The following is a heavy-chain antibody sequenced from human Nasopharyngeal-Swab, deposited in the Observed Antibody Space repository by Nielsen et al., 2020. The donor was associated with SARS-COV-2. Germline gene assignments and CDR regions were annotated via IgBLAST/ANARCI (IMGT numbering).Heavy chain of an antibody. Sequence: GESLKIFCSVSGFFFNRFAMHWVRQAPGKGQEYVSTINDYGNTIHYADSVRGRFTIYRDISKNTLYLQMSSLRAEDTAVYYCVRDLPGSYSFDIWGQGTMVTVSS. J-gene: IGHJ3*02. CDR3: VRDLPGSYSFDI. V-gene: IGHV3-64D*08. CDR1: GFFFNRFA. CDR2: INDYGNTI. D-gene: IGHD1-26*01.